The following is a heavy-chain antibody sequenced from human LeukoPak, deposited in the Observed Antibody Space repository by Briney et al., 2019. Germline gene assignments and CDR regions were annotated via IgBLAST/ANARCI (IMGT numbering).Heavy chain of an antibody. J-gene: IGHJ5*02. CDR3: ARDGYSSGWYYWFDP. CDR1: GGTFSSYA. D-gene: IGHD6-19*01. V-gene: IGHV1-69*04. CDR2: IIPMFGIS. Sequence: SVKVSCNASGGTFSSYAISWERQAPGHGLEWMGMIIPMFGISKYAQKFQGRLTITADQSTSTAYMELSSLRSEDTAVYYCARDGYSSGWYYWFDPWGQGTLVTVSS.